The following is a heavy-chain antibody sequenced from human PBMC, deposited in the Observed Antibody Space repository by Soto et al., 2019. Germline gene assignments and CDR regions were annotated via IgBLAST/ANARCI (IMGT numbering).Heavy chain of an antibody. Sequence: SETLSLTCAVYGGSFSCYYWSWIGQPPGKGLEWIGEINHSGSTNYNPSLKSRVTISVDTSKNQFSLKLSSVTAADTAVYYCARGAGSPVRGATFDYWGQGTLVTVS. V-gene: IGHV4-34*01. CDR2: INHSGST. CDR3: ARGAGSPVRGATFDY. CDR1: GGSFSCYY. D-gene: IGHD3-10*01. J-gene: IGHJ4*02.